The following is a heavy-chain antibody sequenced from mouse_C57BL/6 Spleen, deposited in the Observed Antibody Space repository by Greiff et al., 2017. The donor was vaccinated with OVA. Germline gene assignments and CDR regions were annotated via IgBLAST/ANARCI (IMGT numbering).Heavy chain of an antibody. CDR2: IYPGSGNT. Sequence: VNVVESGAELVRPGASVKLSCKASGYTFTDYYINWVKQRPGQGLEWIARIYPGSGNTYYNETFKGKATLTAEKSSSTAYMQLSSLTSEDSAVYFCARDGSSFYAMDYWGQGTSVTVSS. CDR3: ARDGSSFYAMDY. V-gene: IGHV1-76*01. CDR1: GYTFTDYY. J-gene: IGHJ4*01. D-gene: IGHD1-1*01.